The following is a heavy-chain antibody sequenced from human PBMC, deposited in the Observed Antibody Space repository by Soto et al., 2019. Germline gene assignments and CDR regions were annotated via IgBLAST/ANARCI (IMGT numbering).Heavy chain of an antibody. Sequence: QITLKESGPTLVKPTQTLTLTCTFSGFSLSTSGVGVGWIRQPPGKALEWLALIYWNDDKRYSPSLKSRLTITKDTSKNPVVLTMTNMDPVDTATYYCAHSFRYYYGSGSYSHGLDVWGQGTTVTVSS. D-gene: IGHD3-10*01. V-gene: IGHV2-5*01. CDR2: IYWNDDK. CDR3: AHSFRYYYGSGSYSHGLDV. J-gene: IGHJ6*02. CDR1: GFSLSTSGVG.